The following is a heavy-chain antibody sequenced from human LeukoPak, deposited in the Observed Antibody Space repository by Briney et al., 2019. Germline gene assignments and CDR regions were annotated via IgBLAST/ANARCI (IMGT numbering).Heavy chain of an antibody. CDR3: ARSDGYGLVGI. D-gene: IGHD3-10*01. V-gene: IGHV4-34*01. Sequence: SETLSLTCAVYGGSFSGYYWSWIRQPPGKGLEWIGSIYSRGNTYYNPSLKSRVIILIDTAKNHFSLNLSSVTAADTAVYYCARSDGYGLVGIWGQGTMVTVSS. CDR1: GGSFSGYY. J-gene: IGHJ3*02. CDR2: IYSRGNT.